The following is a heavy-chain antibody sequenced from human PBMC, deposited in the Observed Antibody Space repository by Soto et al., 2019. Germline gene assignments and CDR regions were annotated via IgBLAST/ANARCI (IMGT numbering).Heavy chain of an antibody. J-gene: IGHJ4*02. CDR2: LSTVSDAT. CDR1: GYTFTMYS. CDR3: ARRVTKQEEVFDY. Sequence: QVQLVQSGAEVKKPGASVKVSCKASGYTFTMYSMHWLRQAPGQRPEWMGWLSTVSDATSYSEKFQGRVTLTRDTPASTAYLELTNLRSEDTAVYYCARRVTKQEEVFDYWGQGTLVTVSS. V-gene: IGHV1-3*04. D-gene: IGHD4-17*01.